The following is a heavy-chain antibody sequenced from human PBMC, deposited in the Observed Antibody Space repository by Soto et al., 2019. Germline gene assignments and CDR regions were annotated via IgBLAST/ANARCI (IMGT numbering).Heavy chain of an antibody. CDR1: GYIFSDYC. Sequence: QVHLEQSAAAVKKPGASVKVSCKTSGYIFSDYCIHWVRQAPGQGLEWLGWMNPDSCATSYAPKFQGRVTLTRDTYVTTAYMELSGLMFDDTATYYCARDRSPVMSGYYYAWGQGTLLAVSA. CDR3: ARDRSPVMSGYYYA. D-gene: IGHD3-22*01. J-gene: IGHJ4*02. V-gene: IGHV1-2*02. CDR2: MNPDSCAT.